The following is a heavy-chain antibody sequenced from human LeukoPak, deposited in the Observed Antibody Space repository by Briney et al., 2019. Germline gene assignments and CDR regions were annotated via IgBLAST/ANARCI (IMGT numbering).Heavy chain of an antibody. D-gene: IGHD2-8*01. CDR1: GFTFSSYA. CDR3: ARVKVSHFDY. V-gene: IGHV3-23*01. J-gene: IGHJ4*02. Sequence: GGSLRLSCAASGFTFSSYALSWVRQAPGKELEWVSAISGSGGSTYYADSVKGRFTISRDNSKNTLYLQMNSLRAEDTAVYYCARVKVSHFDYWGQGTLVTVSS. CDR2: ISGSGGST.